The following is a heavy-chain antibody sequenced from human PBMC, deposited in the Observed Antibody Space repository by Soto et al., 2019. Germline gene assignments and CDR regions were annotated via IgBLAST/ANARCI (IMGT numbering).Heavy chain of an antibody. CDR3: ARSRRRYCGYDPWFDP. J-gene: IGHJ5*01. D-gene: IGHD5-12*01. CDR2: INHSGST. CDR1: GGTFSGYY. Sequence: SETLSLTCAVYGGTFSGYYWSWIRQPPGKGLEWIGEINHSGSTNYNPSLKNRVTISVDTSKNQFSLKLSSVTAADTAVYYCARSRRRYCGYDPWFDPWGQGTLVTVSS. V-gene: IGHV4-34*01.